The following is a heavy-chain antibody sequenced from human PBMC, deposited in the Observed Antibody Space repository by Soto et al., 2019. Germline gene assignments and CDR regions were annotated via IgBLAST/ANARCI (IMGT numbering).Heavy chain of an antibody. V-gene: IGHV4-39*07. CDR3: ARVSEYCSGGSCWVWFDP. J-gene: IGHJ5*02. CDR2: IYYSGSA. D-gene: IGHD2-15*01. CDR1: GGSIGSCEYY. Sequence: PWVTLSLTCTGTGGSIGSCEYYWGWIRQPPGKGLEWIGNIYYSGSASYNPSLKSRVTISVDTSKNQVSLKLSSVTAADTAVYYCARVSEYCSGGSCWVWFDPWGQGTLVTVS.